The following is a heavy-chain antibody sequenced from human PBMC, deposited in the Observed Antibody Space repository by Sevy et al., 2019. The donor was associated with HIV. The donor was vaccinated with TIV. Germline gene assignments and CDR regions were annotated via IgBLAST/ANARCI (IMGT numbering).Heavy chain of an antibody. CDR1: GFTFSSYS. CDR3: ARDLPPSATTVAHFDC. J-gene: IGHJ4*02. V-gene: IGHV3-48*01. CDR2: ISSSSSPI. D-gene: IGHD4-17*01. Sequence: GGSLRLSCAASGFTFSSYSMNWVRQAPGKGLEWVSYISSSSSPIYYADSVKGRFTISRDNAKNSLYLQMNSLRAEDTAVYYCARDLPPSATTVAHFDCWGQGTLVTVSS.